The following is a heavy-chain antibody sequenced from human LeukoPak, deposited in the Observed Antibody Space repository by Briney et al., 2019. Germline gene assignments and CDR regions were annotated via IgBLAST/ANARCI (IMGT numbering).Heavy chain of an antibody. J-gene: IGHJ4*02. D-gene: IGHD2-15*01. CDR2: ISDSGGRT. V-gene: IGHV3-23*01. CDR3: ATRGVVIRVILVGFQKEAYYFGS. CDR1: GITLSNYA. Sequence: PGGSLRLSCAVSGITLSNYAMSWVRQAPGKGLEWVAGISDSGGRTNYADSVKGRFTISRDHPKNTLYLQMNSLRAEDTAVYCCATRGVVIRVILVGFQKEAYYFGSWGQGALVTVSS.